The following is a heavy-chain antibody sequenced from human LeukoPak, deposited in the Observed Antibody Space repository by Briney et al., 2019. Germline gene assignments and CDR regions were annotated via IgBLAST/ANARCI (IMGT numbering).Heavy chain of an antibody. CDR1: GYSISSGYY. J-gene: IGHJ1*01. Sequence: KTSETLSLTCTVSGYSISSGYYWGWIRQTPGKGLEWLGCIYHSGSTYYNPSLKSRVTISVDTSKNQFSLRLSSVTAADTAVYYCARWEWLEYFQHWGQGTLVTVSS. CDR3: ARWEWLEYFQH. CDR2: IYHSGST. V-gene: IGHV4-38-2*02. D-gene: IGHD6-19*01.